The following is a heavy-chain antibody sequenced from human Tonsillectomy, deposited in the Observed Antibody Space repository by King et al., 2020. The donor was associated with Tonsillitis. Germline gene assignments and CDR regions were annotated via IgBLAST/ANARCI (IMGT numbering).Heavy chain of an antibody. D-gene: IGHD3-22*01. CDR1: GFNYSRYT. Sequence: EVQLVESGGGLVKPGGSLRLSCVASGFNYSRYTMNWVRQAPGKGPEWVSFVTSSGQFMNYADSAKGRFTVSRDNARNSLYLQMNSLRAEDTAVYYCASTWNYDSSGYYYVAFDVWGRGTMVTVSS. J-gene: IGHJ3*01. V-gene: IGHV3-21*01. CDR2: VTSSGQFM. CDR3: ASTWNYDSSGYYYVAFDV.